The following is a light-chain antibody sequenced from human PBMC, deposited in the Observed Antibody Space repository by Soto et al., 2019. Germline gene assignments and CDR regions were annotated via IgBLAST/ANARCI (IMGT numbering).Light chain of an antibody. Sequence: EMMLTQAPATLSLSPGERAALSCRASQSVSSYLAWYQQKPGQAPRLLMYEASNRATGIPARFSGGGSGTDFTLTISSLEPEDFAVYYCQQRSDWPWTFGQGTKVDIK. J-gene: IGKJ1*01. CDR2: EAS. CDR1: QSVSSY. CDR3: QQRSDWPWT. V-gene: IGKV3-11*01.